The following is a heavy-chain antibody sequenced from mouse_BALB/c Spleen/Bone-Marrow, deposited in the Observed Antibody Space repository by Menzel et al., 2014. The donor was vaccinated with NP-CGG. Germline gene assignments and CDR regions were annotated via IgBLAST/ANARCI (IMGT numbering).Heavy chain of an antibody. D-gene: IGHD2-3*01. CDR2: ISDGGSYT. CDR1: GFTFSDYY. J-gene: IGHJ2*01. Sequence: EVQLQQSGGGLVKPGGSLKLSCAASGFTFSDYYMYWVRQTPEKRLGWVATISDGGSYTYYPDSVKGRFTISRDNAKNNLYLQMSSLKSEDTAMYYCARVAYDYFDCWGQGTTLTVSS. V-gene: IGHV5-4*02. CDR3: ARVAYDYFDC.